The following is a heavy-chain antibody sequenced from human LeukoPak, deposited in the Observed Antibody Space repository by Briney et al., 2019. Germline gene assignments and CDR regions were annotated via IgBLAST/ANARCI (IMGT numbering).Heavy chain of an antibody. V-gene: IGHV3-23*01. Sequence: GGSLRLSCAASGFTFSSYAMSWVRQAPGKGLEWVSAISGSGGSTYYAESVKGRFTISRDNSKNTLYLQMNSLRAEDTAVYYCAKDLSAGFGELSSDVWGKGTTVTVSS. CDR1: GFTFSSYA. CDR3: AKDLSAGFGELSSDV. D-gene: IGHD3-10*01. CDR2: ISGSGGST. J-gene: IGHJ6*04.